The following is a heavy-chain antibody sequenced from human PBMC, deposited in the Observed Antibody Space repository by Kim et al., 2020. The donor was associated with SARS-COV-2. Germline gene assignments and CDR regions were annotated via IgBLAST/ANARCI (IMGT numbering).Heavy chain of an antibody. V-gene: IGHV4-59*01. D-gene: IGHD3-22*01. CDR1: SGSISSYY. J-gene: IGHJ1*01. CDR2: IYYSGST. CDR3: ARGSGYAEYFQH. Sequence: SETLSLTCTVSSGSISSYYWSWIRQPPGKGLEWIGYIYYSGSTNYNPSLKSRVTISEDTSKNQFSLKLNSVTAADTAVYYCARGSGYAEYFQHWGQGTLVTVSS.